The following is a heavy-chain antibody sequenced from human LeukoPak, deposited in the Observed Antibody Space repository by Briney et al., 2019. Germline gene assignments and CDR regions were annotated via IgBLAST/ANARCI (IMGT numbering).Heavy chain of an antibody. J-gene: IGHJ4*02. Sequence: PSETLSHTCTVSGGSISSYYWSWIRQPPGKGLEWIGYIYYSGSTNYNPSLKSRVTISVDTSKNQFSLKLSSVTAADTAVYYCARRGSGWPYYFDYWGQGTLVTVSS. CDR3: ARRGSGWPYYFDY. CDR2: IYYSGST. CDR1: GGSISSYY. V-gene: IGHV4-59*01. D-gene: IGHD6-19*01.